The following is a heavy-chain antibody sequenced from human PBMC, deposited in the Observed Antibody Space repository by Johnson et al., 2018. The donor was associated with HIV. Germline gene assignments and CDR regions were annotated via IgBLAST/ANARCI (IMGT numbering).Heavy chain of an antibody. V-gene: IGHV3-66*01. J-gene: IGHJ3*02. CDR1: GITVSSIY. Sequence: GGLVQPGGSLRLSCAASGITVSSIYMSWVRQAPGKGLEWVSVIFSGGSTYYADSVKGRFTISRDNSKNTLYLQMNSLRAEDTAVYYCAGRELDAFDIWGQGTMVTVSS. D-gene: IGHD1-26*01. CDR2: IFSGGST. CDR3: AGRELDAFDI.